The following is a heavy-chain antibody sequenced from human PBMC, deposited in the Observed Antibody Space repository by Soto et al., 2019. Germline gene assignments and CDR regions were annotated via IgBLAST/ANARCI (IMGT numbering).Heavy chain of an antibody. CDR1: GYSFTSYW. CDR2: IYPGDSDT. J-gene: IGHJ3*02. CDR3: ARPPYDSSGYGAFDI. D-gene: IGHD3-22*01. Sequence: LGESLKISCKGSGYSFTSYWIGWVRQMPGKGLEWMGIIYPGDSDTRYSPSFQGQVTISADKSISTAYLQWSSLKASDTAMYYCARPPYDSSGYGAFDIWGQGTMVTVSS. V-gene: IGHV5-51*01.